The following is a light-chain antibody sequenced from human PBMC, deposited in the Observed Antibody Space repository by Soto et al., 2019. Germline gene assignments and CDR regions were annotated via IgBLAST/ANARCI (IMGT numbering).Light chain of an antibody. Sequence: EIVMTQSPATLSVSPGERATLSCRASQSVNNNLAWYQQKRGQAPRLLIYGASTTATGIPARFSGSGSETEFTLTISSLQSEDFAIYYCQQYTNWPHTFGGGTKVEIK. CDR1: QSVNNN. CDR3: QQYTNWPHT. CDR2: GAS. V-gene: IGKV3-15*01. J-gene: IGKJ4*01.